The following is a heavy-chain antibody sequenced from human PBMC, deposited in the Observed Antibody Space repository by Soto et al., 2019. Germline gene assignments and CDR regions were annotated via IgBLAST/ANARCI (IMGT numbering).Heavy chain of an antibody. D-gene: IGHD6-19*01. CDR1: GFTFSDYY. CDR2: ISSSSSYT. Sequence: GGSLRLSCAASGFTFSDYYMSWIRQAPGKGLEWVSYISSSSSYTNYADSVKGRFTISRDNAKYSLYLQMNSLRAEDTAVYYCARENIAVAGTRYFDYWGQGTLVTVSS. V-gene: IGHV3-11*06. J-gene: IGHJ4*02. CDR3: ARENIAVAGTRYFDY.